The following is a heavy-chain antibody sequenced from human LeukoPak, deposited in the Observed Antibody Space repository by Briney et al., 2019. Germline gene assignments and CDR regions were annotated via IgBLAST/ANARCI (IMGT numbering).Heavy chain of an antibody. V-gene: IGHV3-21*01. J-gene: IGHJ4*02. CDR3: ARDLDGGLDY. D-gene: IGHD4-23*01. Sequence: GGSLRLSCAASGFTFSSYSVNWVRQAPGKGLEWVSSISSSSYIYYADSVKGRFTISRDNAKNSLYLQMNSLRAEDTAVYYCARDLDGGLDYWGQGTLVTVSS. CDR2: ISSSSYI. CDR1: GFTFSSYS.